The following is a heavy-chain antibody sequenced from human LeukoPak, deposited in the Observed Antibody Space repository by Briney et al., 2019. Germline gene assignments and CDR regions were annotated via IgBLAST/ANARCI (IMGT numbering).Heavy chain of an antibody. Sequence: HAGGSLRLSCAASGFTVSSQYMSWVRQAPGKGLDWVSVIYDGDITYYADSVKGRFTISRDSSMDTLYLQMNSLRAEDTAVYYCAKVAPAGTYFDSWGQGTLVTVSS. D-gene: IGHD6-13*01. V-gene: IGHV3-66*01. CDR2: IYDGDIT. J-gene: IGHJ4*02. CDR1: GFTVSSQY. CDR3: AKVAPAGTYFDS.